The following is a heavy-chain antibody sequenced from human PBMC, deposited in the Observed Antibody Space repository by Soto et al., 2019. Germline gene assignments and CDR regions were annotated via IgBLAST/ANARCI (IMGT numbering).Heavy chain of an antibody. CDR2: ISYDGTKT. J-gene: IGHJ4*02. D-gene: IGHD6-13*01. CDR1: GFTFSIYA. V-gene: IGHV3-30*03. Sequence: GGSLRLSCAASGFTFSIYAMHWVRQAPGTGLEWVAVISYDGTKTYYADSVKGRFTISRDNSKNTVYLQMNSLRAEDTAVYYCAYSSTPFDYWGQGTLVTVSS. CDR3: AYSSTPFDY.